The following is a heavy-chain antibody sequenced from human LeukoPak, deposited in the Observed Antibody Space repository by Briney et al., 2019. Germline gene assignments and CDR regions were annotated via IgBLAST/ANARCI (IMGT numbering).Heavy chain of an antibody. CDR2: ISYDGSNK. J-gene: IGHJ4*02. D-gene: IGHD5-24*01. CDR3: ARSMATTEFLSYFDY. Sequence: GGSLRLSCAASGFTFSSYAMHWVRQAPGKGLEWVAVISYDGSNKYYADSVKGRFTISRDNSKNTLYLQMNSLRAEDTAVYYCARSMATTEFLSYFDYWGQGTLVTVSS. CDR1: GFTFSSYA. V-gene: IGHV3-30-3*01.